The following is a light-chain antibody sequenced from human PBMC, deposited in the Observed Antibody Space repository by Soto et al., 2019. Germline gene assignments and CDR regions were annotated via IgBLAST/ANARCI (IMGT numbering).Light chain of an antibody. Sequence: DIQLTQSPSSLSSSVGDIVTITCRVSQGISSYLNWYRQKPGKVPKLLIYKASTLKSGVPSRFSGSGSGTEFTLTISSLQPDDFATYYCQHYNSYSEAFGQGTKVDIK. V-gene: IGKV1-5*03. CDR3: QHYNSYSEA. CDR1: QGISSY. CDR2: KAS. J-gene: IGKJ1*01.